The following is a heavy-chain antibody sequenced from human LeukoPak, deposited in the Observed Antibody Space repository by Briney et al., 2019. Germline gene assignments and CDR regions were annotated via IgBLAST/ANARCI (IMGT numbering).Heavy chain of an antibody. CDR2: ISSNGGST. J-gene: IGHJ5*02. Sequence: GGSLRLSCAASGFTFSSYAMHWVRQAPGKGLEYVSAISSNGGSTYYANSVKGRLAISRDNSKNTLYLQMGSLRAEDMAVYYCARELGGNDGNWFDPWGQGTLVTVSS. V-gene: IGHV3-64*01. CDR1: GFTFSSYA. CDR3: ARELGGNDGNWFDP. D-gene: IGHD4-23*01.